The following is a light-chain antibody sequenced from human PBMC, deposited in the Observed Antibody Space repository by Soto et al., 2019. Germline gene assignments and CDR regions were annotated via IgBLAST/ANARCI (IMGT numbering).Light chain of an antibody. J-gene: IGLJ3*02. V-gene: IGLV1-51*01. CDR3: GAWDSSLSGGGVV. CDR1: SSNIGKNY. CDR2: DNN. Sequence: QSVLTQPPSVSAAPGQKVTISCSGSSSNIGKNYVSWYQHLPGTAPKLLIYDNNKRPSEIPDRFSGSKSGTSATLGITGLQTGAEADYYCGAWDSSLSGGGVVFGGGTKVTVL.